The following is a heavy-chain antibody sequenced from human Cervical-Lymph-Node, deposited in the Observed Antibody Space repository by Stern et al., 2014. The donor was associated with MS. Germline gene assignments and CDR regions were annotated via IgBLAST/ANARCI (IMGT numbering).Heavy chain of an antibody. D-gene: IGHD3-9*01. CDR3: AREIEDFEFQGQRTY. Sequence: VQLVESGAEVKKPGASVKVSCKASGYTLANYYMHWVRQAPGQGLEWMGVINPSGASKTYAQKFQGRVTMTSDTSTSTVYMELSSLRSEDTAMYYCAREIEDFEFQGQRTYWGQGTPVTVSS. J-gene: IGHJ4*02. CDR1: GYTLANYY. CDR2: INPSGASK. V-gene: IGHV1-46*01.